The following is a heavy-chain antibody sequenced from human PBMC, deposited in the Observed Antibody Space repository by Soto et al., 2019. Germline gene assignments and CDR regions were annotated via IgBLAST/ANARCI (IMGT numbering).Heavy chain of an antibody. CDR1: GFTDSRNY. V-gene: IGHV3-66*01. CDR2: IYSDDST. CDR3: ARSTGWYCFDY. J-gene: IGHJ4*02. D-gene: IGHD6-19*01. Sequence: EVELVESGGGLVQPGGTLRLSCAASGFTDSRNYMSWARQAPGKGLEWVSVIYSDDSTFYADSVKGRFTISRDKSKNTLFLQMNSLRAEDTATYYCARSTGWYCFDYWGQGALVTVSS.